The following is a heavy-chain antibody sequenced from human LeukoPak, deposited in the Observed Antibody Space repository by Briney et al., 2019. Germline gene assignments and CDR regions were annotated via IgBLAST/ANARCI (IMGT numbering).Heavy chain of an antibody. V-gene: IGHV4-39*07. CDR2: IYYSGST. CDR1: GGSISSSSYY. Sequence: SETLSLTCTVSGGSISSSSYYWGWIRQPPGKGLEWIGSIYYSGSTYYNPSLKSRVTISVDTSKNQFSLKLSSVTAADTAVYYCARGDSSPFDPWGQGTLVTVSS. CDR3: ARGDSSPFDP. J-gene: IGHJ5*02. D-gene: IGHD2-2*01.